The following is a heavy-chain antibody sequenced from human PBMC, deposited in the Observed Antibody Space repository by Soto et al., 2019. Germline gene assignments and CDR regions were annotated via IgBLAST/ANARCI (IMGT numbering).Heavy chain of an antibody. CDR1: VDSCSSSSYY. Sequence: SETLSLTCTVSVDSCSSSSYYWTWFLQPPGKGLEWIGYISYSGSTDYNPSLQSRVTISIDTSKNQFSLRLTSVTAADTAFYYCARDIRGYSRAFDYWGQGTLVTVSS. J-gene: IGHJ4*02. V-gene: IGHV4-61*01. CDR3: ARDIRGYSRAFDY. D-gene: IGHD5-18*01. CDR2: ISYSGST.